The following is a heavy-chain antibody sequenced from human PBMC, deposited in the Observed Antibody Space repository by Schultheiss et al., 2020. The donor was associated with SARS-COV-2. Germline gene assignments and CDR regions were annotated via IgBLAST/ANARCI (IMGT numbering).Heavy chain of an antibody. D-gene: IGHD6-19*01. CDR1: GGSFSGYY. Sequence: SETLSLTCAVYGGSFSGYYWSWIRQPPGKGLEWIGSIYYSGSTNYNPSLKSRVTISVDTSKNQFSLKLSSVTAADTAVYYCARQGSGWYAYFQHWGQGTLVTVSS. V-gene: IGHV4-34*01. CDR2: IYYSGST. CDR3: ARQGSGWYAYFQH. J-gene: IGHJ1*01.